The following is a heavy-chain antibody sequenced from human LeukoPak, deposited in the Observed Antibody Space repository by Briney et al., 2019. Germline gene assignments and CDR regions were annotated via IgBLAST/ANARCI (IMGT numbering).Heavy chain of an antibody. CDR3: ARGLVSGSQRGYFDY. D-gene: IGHD1-26*01. Sequence: GGSLRLSCAASGFTFSSYAMSRVRQAPGKGLEWVSAISGSGGSTYYADSVKGRFTISRDNSKNTLYLQTNSLRTDDTAVYYCARGLVSGSQRGYFDYWGHGALVTVSS. V-gene: IGHV3-23*01. CDR2: ISGSGGST. CDR1: GFTFSSYA. J-gene: IGHJ4*01.